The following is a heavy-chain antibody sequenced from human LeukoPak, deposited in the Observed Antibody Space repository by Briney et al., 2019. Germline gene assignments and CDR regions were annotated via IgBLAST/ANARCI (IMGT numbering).Heavy chain of an antibody. CDR1: GFTFTRHW. D-gene: IGHD4-17*01. CDR3: VRGPDYGHRLDYFDY. Sequence: PGGSLRLSCVASGFTFTRHWMGWVRQAPGKGLEWVASVKKDGNQYSVDSVKGRFIISRDNARNSLSLQMSSLRVEDTAIYFCVRGPDYGHRLDYFDYWGQGTLVTVSS. V-gene: IGHV3-7*01. J-gene: IGHJ4*02. CDR2: VKKDGNQ.